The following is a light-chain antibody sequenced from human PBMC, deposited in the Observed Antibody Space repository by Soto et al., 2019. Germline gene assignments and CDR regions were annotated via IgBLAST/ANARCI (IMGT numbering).Light chain of an antibody. Sequence: QSVLTQPASVSGSPGQSITISCTGTSSDVAFYNHVSWYQQHPGKAPKLLIYEVNNRPSGVSHRFSGSKSGNTASLTISGLQADDEADYYCSSFASTHTYFFGTGTKLTVL. J-gene: IGLJ1*01. CDR1: SSDVAFYNH. CDR2: EVN. CDR3: SSFASTHTYF. V-gene: IGLV2-14*01.